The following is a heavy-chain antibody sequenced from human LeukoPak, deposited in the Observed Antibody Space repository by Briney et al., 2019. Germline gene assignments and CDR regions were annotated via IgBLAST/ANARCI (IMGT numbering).Heavy chain of an antibody. D-gene: IGHD3-22*01. J-gene: IGHJ4*02. CDR2: ISSSGDIT. Sequence: PGGSLRLSCAASGFTFNNYAMSWVRQAPGKGLEWVSAISSSGDITFYADSVKGRFTISRDNSRYTLYLQMNSLRAEDAAVYYCAKDRPNYYESNGHYYRLNGDCWGQGTLVTVSS. CDR1: GFTFNNYA. V-gene: IGHV3-23*01. CDR3: AKDRPNYYESNGHYYRLNGDC.